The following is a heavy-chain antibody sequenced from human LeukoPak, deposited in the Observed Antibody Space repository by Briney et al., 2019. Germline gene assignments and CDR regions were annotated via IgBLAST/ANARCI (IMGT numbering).Heavy chain of an antibody. CDR3: AAPHSSSWFDF. CDR1: GFTLTSSA. Sequence: TSVKVSCKASGFTLTSSAVQWVRQARGQRLEWIGRIVVGSNDTNYAQKFQKRVTIARDMSTNTAYMELSSLRSEDTAVYYCAAPHSSSWFDFWGRGTLVTVSS. V-gene: IGHV1-58*01. D-gene: IGHD6-13*01. J-gene: IGHJ4*02. CDR2: IVVGSNDT.